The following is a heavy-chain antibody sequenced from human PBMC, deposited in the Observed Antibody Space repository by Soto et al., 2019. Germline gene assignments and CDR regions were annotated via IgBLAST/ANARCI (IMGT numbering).Heavy chain of an antibody. CDR3: ARQGAYCSGGTCYSNAFDI. D-gene: IGHD2-15*01. J-gene: IGHJ3*02. CDR2: IYPGDSDT. CDR1: GYTFTTYW. Sequence: PGESLKISCKGSGYTFTTYWIGWVRQMPGKGLEWMAIIYPGDSDTRYSPSCQGQVTISADKSISTAYLQWSSLKASDTAMYYCARQGAYCSGGTCYSNAFDIWGQGAMVTVSS. V-gene: IGHV5-51*01.